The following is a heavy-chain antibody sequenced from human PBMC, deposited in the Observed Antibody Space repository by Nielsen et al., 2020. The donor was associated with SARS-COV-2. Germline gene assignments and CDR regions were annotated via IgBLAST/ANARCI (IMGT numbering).Heavy chain of an antibody. Sequence: GESLKISCAASGFTFSSYWMNWVRQAPGKGLEWVSSISSSSSYIYYADSVKGRFTISRDNAKNSLYLQMNSLRAEDTAVYYCARGGRGYSYGYYYYYGMDVWGQGTTVTVSS. V-gene: IGHV3-21*01. J-gene: IGHJ6*02. CDR2: ISSSSSYI. CDR3: ARGGRGYSYGYYYYYGMDV. CDR1: GFTFSSYW. D-gene: IGHD5-18*01.